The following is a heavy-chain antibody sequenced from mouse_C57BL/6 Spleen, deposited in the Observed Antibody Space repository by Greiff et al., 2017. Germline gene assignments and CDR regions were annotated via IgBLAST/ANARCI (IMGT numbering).Heavy chain of an antibody. J-gene: IGHJ1*03. Sequence: VQLQQSGAELVRPGASVKLSCTASGFNIKDYYMHWVKQRPEQGLEWIGRIDPEDGDTEYAPKFQGKATMTADTSSNTAYLQLSSLTSEDTAVYYGTTDGNYPHWYFDVWGTGTTVTVSS. CDR1: GFNIKDYY. CDR2: IDPEDGDT. D-gene: IGHD2-1*01. CDR3: TTDGNYPHWYFDV. V-gene: IGHV14-1*01.